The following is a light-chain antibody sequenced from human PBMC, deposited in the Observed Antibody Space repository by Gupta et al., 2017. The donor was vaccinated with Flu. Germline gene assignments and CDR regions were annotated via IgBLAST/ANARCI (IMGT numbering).Light chain of an antibody. CDR1: TSDVGGYNN. CDR2: DVS. CDR3: CSYAGSYTYVV. V-gene: IGLV2-11*01. J-gene: IGLJ2*01. Sequence: QSALTQPRSVSGSPGPSVPLSSTGTTSDVGGYNNVSWYQQHPGKAPKLMIYDVSKRPSGVPDRFSGSKSGNTASLTISVLHAEDEADYYCCSYAGSYTYVVFGGGTKLTVL.